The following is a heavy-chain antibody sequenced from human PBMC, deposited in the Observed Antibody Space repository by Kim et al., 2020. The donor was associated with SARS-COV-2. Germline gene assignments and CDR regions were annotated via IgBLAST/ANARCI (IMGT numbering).Heavy chain of an antibody. CDR1: GFTFSNAW. V-gene: IGHV3-15*01. D-gene: IGHD2-2*01. CDR2: IKSKTDGGTT. CDR3: TTRPDIVVVPAAGPRGGSYDY. Sequence: GGSLRLSCAASGFTFSNAWMSWVRQAPGKGLEWVGRIKSKTDGGTTDYAAPVKGRFTISRDDSKNTLYLQMNSLKTEDTAVYYCTTRPDIVVVPAAGPRGGSYDYLGQGTLVTVSS. J-gene: IGHJ4*02.